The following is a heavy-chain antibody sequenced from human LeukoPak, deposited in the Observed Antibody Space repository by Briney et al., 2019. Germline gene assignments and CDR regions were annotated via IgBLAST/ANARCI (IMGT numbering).Heavy chain of an antibody. J-gene: IGHJ4*02. CDR1: GFIFSNYA. CDR2: ITTNGGAA. CDR3: VTGHYYDSSGHYPF. D-gene: IGHD3-22*01. Sequence: GGSLRLSCSASGFIFSNYAMHWVRQAPGKGLEYVSGITTNGGAADYADSLKGRFIISRDNSKNMLFLQMSSLTAEDTAVYHCVTGHYYDSSGHYPFWGQGTLVTVSS. V-gene: IGHV3-64D*09.